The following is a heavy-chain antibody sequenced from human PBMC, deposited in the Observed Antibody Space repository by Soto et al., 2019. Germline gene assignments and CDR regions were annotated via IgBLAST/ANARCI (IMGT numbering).Heavy chain of an antibody. CDR3: AKGRGDYPHILTLDV. D-gene: IGHD4-17*01. CDR2: ISYDGSNK. CDR1: GFTFSSYG. V-gene: IGHV3-30*18. Sequence: GGSLRLSCAASGFTFSSYGMHWVRQAPGKGLEWVAVISYDGSNKYYADSVKGRFTISRDNSKNTLYLQMNSLRAEDTAVYYCAKGRGDYPHILTLDVWGKGTTVTVSS. J-gene: IGHJ6*04.